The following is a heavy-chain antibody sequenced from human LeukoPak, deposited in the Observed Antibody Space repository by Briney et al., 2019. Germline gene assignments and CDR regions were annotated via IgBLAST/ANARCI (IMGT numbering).Heavy chain of an antibody. J-gene: IGHJ3*02. D-gene: IGHD3-16*02. CDR3: AKDYHGLYAFDI. V-gene: IGHV3-23*01. CDR2: ISGSGGST. CDR1: GFTFKNAW. Sequence: GGSLRLSCEASGFTFKNAWMSWVRQAPGKGLEWVSAISGSGGSTYYADSVKGRFTISRDNSKNTLYLQMNSLRAEDTAVYYCAKDYHGLYAFDIWGQGTMVTVSS.